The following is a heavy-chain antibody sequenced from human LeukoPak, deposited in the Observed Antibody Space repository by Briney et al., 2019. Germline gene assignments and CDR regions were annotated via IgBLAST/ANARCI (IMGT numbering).Heavy chain of an antibody. CDR2: ITPVINTA. D-gene: IGHD1-26*01. Sequence: QXPGQXXXWMGKITPVINTANYAQTFQGGGSIYADKSTTTVYMNLSGLRPDDTAVYYCARVNLRGSNYNWFDPWGQGTLVTVAS. CDR3: ARVNLRGSNYNWFDP. V-gene: IGHV1-69*08. J-gene: IGHJ5*02.